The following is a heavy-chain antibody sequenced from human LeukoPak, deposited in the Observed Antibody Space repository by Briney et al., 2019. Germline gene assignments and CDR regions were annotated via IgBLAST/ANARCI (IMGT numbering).Heavy chain of an antibody. Sequence: GSLRLSCAASGFTFSSYSMNWVRQAPGKGLEWVSYISSSGSTIYYADSVKGRFTISRDNAKNSLYLQMNSLRAEDTAVYYCARGVGSSWSVDYWGQGTLVTVSS. J-gene: IGHJ4*02. D-gene: IGHD6-13*01. CDR2: ISSSGSTI. CDR1: GFTFSSYS. CDR3: ARGVGSSWSVDY. V-gene: IGHV3-48*01.